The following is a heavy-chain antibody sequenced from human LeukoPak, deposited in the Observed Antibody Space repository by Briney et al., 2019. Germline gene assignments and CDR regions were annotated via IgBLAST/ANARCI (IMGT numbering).Heavy chain of an antibody. J-gene: IGHJ5*02. D-gene: IGHD1-26*01. V-gene: IGHV1-2*02. CDR1: GYTFTGYY. CDR2: INPNSGGT. Sequence: GASVKVSCKASGYTFTGYYMHWVRQAPGQGLEWMGWINPNSGGTNYTQKFQGRVTMTRDTSISTAYMELSRLRSDDTAVYYCARGARYSGSYSWFDPWGRGTLVTVSS. CDR3: ARGARYSGSYSWFDP.